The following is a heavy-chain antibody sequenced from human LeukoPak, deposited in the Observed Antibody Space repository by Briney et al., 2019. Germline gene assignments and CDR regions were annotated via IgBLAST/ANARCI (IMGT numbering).Heavy chain of an antibody. V-gene: IGHV4-59*08. D-gene: IGHD3-22*01. CDR1: GGSISSYY. J-gene: IGHJ3*02. CDR3: ARGIDSSGYYPGAFDI. Sequence: SETLSLTCTVSGGSISSYYWSWIRQPPGKGLEWIGYIHYSGSTNYNPSLKSRVTISVDTSKNQFSLKLSSVTAADTAVYYCARGIDSSGYYPGAFDIWGQGTMVTVSS. CDR2: IHYSGST.